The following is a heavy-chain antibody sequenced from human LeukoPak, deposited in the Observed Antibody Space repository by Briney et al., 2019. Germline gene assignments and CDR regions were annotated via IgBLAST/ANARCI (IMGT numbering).Heavy chain of an antibody. Sequence: GGSLRLSCAASGCTFSSHAMSWVRQAPGKGLEWVSGISGSGDNTYYADSVKGRFTISRDNSKNTLYVQVNSLGTEDTAAYYCAKGSYYDSSGSFYFDYWGQGTLVTVSS. CDR3: AKGSYYDSSGSFYFDY. J-gene: IGHJ4*02. CDR1: GCTFSSHA. D-gene: IGHD3-22*01. V-gene: IGHV3-23*01. CDR2: ISGSGDNT.